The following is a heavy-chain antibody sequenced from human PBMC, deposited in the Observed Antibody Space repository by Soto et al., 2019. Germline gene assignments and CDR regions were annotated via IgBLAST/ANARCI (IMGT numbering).Heavy chain of an antibody. CDR2: INHSGST. Sequence: SETLSLTCAVYGGSFSGYYCSWIRQPPGKGLEWIGEINHSGSTNYNPSLKSRVTISVDTSKNQFSLKLSSVTAADTAVYYCARPHYDILTGYWFDPWGQGTLVTVS. J-gene: IGHJ5*02. V-gene: IGHV4-34*01. D-gene: IGHD3-9*01. CDR3: ARPHYDILTGYWFDP. CDR1: GGSFSGYY.